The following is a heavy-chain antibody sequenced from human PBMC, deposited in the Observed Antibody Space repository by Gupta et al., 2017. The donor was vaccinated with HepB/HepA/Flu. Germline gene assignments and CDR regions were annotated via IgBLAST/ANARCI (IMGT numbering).Heavy chain of an antibody. J-gene: IGHJ5*02. CDR2: ISGRGDST. D-gene: IGHD6-6*01. V-gene: IGHV3-23*01. Sequence: EEQLLESGGGLVHPGGSLRLSCAASGFTFSSYAMTWVRQAPGKGLEWVSVISGRGDSTYYADSVKGRFTISRDNSKNTLYLQMNSLRAEDTAVYSCAKGPPYSSPSVPGSWFDPWGQGTLVTVSS. CDR1: GFTFSSYA. CDR3: AKGPPYSSPSVPGSWFDP.